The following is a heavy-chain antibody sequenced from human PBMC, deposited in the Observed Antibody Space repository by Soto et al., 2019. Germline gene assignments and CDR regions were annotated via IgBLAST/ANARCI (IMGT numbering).Heavy chain of an antibody. Sequence: GVSLRLSCAASGFTVSSNYMRWVRQGPGKGLECVSVIYSGGSTYYADSVKGRFTISRDNSKTTLYLQMNSLRAEDTAVYYCARTRGPEGYYYYYYGMDVWGHGTTVTV. J-gene: IGHJ6*02. V-gene: IGHV3-53*01. CDR3: ARTRGPEGYYYYYYGMDV. CDR1: GFTVSSNY. CDR2: IYSGGST. D-gene: IGHD3-10*01.